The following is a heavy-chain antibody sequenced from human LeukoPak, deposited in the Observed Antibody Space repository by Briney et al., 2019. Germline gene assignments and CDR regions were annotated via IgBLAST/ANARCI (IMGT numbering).Heavy chain of an antibody. Sequence: SSETLSLTCTVSGGSISSYYWSWIRQPPGKGLEWIGYIYYSGSTNYNPSLKSRVTISVDTSKNQFSLKLSSVTAADTAVYYCATPYSSSWYEPFDYWGQGTLVTVSS. CDR1: GGSISSYY. V-gene: IGHV4-59*01. J-gene: IGHJ4*02. D-gene: IGHD6-13*01. CDR3: ATPYSSSWYEPFDY. CDR2: IYYSGST.